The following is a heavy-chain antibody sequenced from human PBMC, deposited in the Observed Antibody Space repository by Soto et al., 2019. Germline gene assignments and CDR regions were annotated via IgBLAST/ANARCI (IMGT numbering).Heavy chain of an antibody. V-gene: IGHV3-30*03. D-gene: IGHD3-10*01. CDR2: ISYDGSNK. J-gene: IGHJ4*02. CDR3: APWFGAFDY. CDR1: GFTFSSYG. Sequence: QVQLVESGGGVVQPGRSLRLSCAASGFTFSSYGMHWVRQAPGMGLEWVAVISYDGSNKYYADSVKGRFTISRDNSKNTLYLQMNSLRAEDTAVHYCAPWFGAFDYWGQGTLVTVSS.